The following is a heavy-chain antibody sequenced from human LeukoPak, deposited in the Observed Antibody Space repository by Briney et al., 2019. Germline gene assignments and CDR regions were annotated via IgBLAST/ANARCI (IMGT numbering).Heavy chain of an antibody. D-gene: IGHD3-3*01. CDR1: SGSISTSNYY. CDR2: IFYSGST. V-gene: IGHV4-39*07. Sequence: SETLSLTCTVSSGSISTSNYYWGWVRQPPGKALEWIGNIFYSGSTYYSPSLKSRVTISLDTSKNQFSLKLSSVTAADTAVYYCARGYYDFWSGYYPFDYWGQGTLVTVSS. CDR3: ARGYYDFWSGYYPFDY. J-gene: IGHJ4*02.